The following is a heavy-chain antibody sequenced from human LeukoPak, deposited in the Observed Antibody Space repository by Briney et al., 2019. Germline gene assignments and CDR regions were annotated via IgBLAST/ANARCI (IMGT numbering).Heavy chain of an antibody. J-gene: IGHJ3*02. Sequence: ASVKVSCKASGYTFTSYGISWVRQAPGQGLEWMGWISAYNGNTNYAQKLQSRVTMTTDTSTSTAYMELRSLRPDDTAVYYCAREGEYDILTGYPAAFDIWGQGTMVTVSS. CDR2: ISAYNGNT. CDR1: GYTFTSYG. D-gene: IGHD3-9*01. CDR3: AREGEYDILTGYPAAFDI. V-gene: IGHV1-18*01.